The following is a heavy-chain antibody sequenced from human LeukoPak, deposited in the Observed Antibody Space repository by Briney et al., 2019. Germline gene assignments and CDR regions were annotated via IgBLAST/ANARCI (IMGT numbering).Heavy chain of an antibody. CDR1: SFTFTSYA. V-gene: IGHV3-23*01. J-gene: IGHJ4*02. D-gene: IGHD1-26*01. CDR2: ISSSGGST. CDR3: ASSQVGATGIFDY. Sequence: GRSLRLSCAPSSFTFTSYAMSWVRQPPGNGLEWLSAISSSGGSTYYADSVNGRFTISKDNSKNTLYMQMNSLRAEDTAVYYCASSQVGATGIFDYWGQGTLVTVSS.